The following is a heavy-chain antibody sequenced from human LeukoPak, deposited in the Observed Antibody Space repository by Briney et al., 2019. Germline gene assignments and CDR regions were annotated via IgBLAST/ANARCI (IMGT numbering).Heavy chain of an antibody. D-gene: IGHD1-1*01. CDR3: ARGGAGRTEDDVFDI. CDR2: ISSSSSVI. CDR1: GFTFSSYS. V-gene: IGHV3-21*01. J-gene: IGHJ3*02. Sequence: KAGGSLRLSCAASGFTFSSYSMNWVRQAPGQGLEWVSSISSSSSVIFYADSVKGRFTISRDNAKNSLYLQMNSLRAEDTAVYYCARGGAGRTEDDVFDIWGQGTMVTVSS.